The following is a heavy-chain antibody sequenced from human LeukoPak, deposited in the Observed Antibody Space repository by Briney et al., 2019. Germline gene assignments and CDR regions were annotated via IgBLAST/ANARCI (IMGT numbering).Heavy chain of an antibody. CDR1: GFIFNNYW. D-gene: IGHD6-13*01. V-gene: IGHV3-74*01. CDR2: INSDGSSR. Sequence: GGSLRLSCAASGFIFNNYWMHWVRHAPGKGLMWVSRINSDGSSRNYADSVKGRFTISRDNAKNTLYLQMNSLRAEDTAVYYCASASSHRIAAGGDYWGQGTLLTVSS. J-gene: IGHJ4*02. CDR3: ASASSHRIAAGGDY.